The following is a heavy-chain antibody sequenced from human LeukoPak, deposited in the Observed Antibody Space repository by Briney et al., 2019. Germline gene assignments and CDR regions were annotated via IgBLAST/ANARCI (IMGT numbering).Heavy chain of an antibody. CDR1: TGSISSYY. CDR2: IYSSGST. J-gene: IGHJ5*02. D-gene: IGHD3-10*01. CDR3: ARGDIIRGDYNWFDP. Sequence: SQTLSLTCTVSTGSISSYYCSWIRQPAGKGLEYIGRIYSSGSTNYSPSLMSRVTMSVDTSKNQFSLKLTSVTAADTAVYYCARGDIIRGDYNWFDPWGQGILVTVSS. V-gene: IGHV4-4*07.